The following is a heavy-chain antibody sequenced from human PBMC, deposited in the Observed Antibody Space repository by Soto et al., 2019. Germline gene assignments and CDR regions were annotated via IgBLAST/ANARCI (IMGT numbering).Heavy chain of an antibody. CDR2: FDPEDGET. D-gene: IGHD5-18*01. V-gene: IGHV1-24*01. CDR1: GYTLTELS. Sequence: ASVKVSCKVSGYTLTELSMHWVRQAPGKGLEWMGGFDPEDGETIYAQKFQGRVTMTEDTSTDTAYMELSSLRSEDTAVYYCATGLCGYSYGYCRDFDYWGQGTLVTVSS. J-gene: IGHJ4*02. CDR3: ATGLCGYSYGYCRDFDY.